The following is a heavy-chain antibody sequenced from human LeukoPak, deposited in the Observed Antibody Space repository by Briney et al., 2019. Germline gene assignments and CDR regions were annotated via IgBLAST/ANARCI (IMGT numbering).Heavy chain of an antibody. J-gene: IGHJ5*02. CDR1: GFSLSTSGVG. V-gene: IGHV2-5*02. Sequence: SGPTLVKPTRTLTLTFTFSGFSLSTSGVGVGWVRQPPGKALEWLALIYWDDDKRYSPSLKNRLTITKDTSKNQVVLTMTNMDPVDTATYYCARNDYDFWSGSLLAWGQGTLVTVSS. CDR3: ARNDYDFWSGSLLA. D-gene: IGHD3-3*01. CDR2: IYWDDDK.